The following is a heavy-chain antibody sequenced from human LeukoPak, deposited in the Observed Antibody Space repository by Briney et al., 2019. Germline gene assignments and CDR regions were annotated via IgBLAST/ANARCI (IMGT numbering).Heavy chain of an antibody. Sequence: GASLQISCKGSACSFTCYWIGWVRQMPGKRLEWMGIIYPGYSDTRYSTSFQGQVTISADKSISTAYLQWSSLEASDPAMYYCAGWEGYSSSWPYYFDYWGQGTVVTVSS. V-gene: IGHV5-51*01. D-gene: IGHD6-13*01. J-gene: IGHJ4*02. CDR3: AGWEGYSSSWPYYFDY. CDR2: IYPGYSDT. CDR1: ACSFTCYW.